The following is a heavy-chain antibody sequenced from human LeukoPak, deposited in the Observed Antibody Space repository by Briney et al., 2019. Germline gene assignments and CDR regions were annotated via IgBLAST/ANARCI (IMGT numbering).Heavy chain of an antibody. V-gene: IGHV4-39*01. CDR3: ARHYGP. CDR1: GGSITNNSYY. CDR2: FYYSGNT. D-gene: IGHD3-10*01. Sequence: SETLSLTCTVSGGSITNNSYYWGWIRQPPGQGLEWIGSFYYSGNTHYNPSLKSRISISVDASRDQFSLKLSSVIAADTAVYYCARHYGPWGQGTLVTVSS. J-gene: IGHJ5*02.